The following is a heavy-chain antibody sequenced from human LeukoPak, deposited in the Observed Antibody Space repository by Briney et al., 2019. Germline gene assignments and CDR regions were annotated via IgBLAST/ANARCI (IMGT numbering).Heavy chain of an antibody. CDR2: ISRDGSTT. Sequence: GGSLRLSCAASGFAFSSYWMHWVRQAPGKGLVWVSGISRDGSTTAYADSVKGRFTISRDNAKNTLYLQMNSLRAEDTAVFYCGRPRGYSAYDPLDYWGQGTRVTVSS. J-gene: IGHJ4*02. D-gene: IGHD5-12*01. CDR1: GFAFSSYW. V-gene: IGHV3-74*01. CDR3: GRPRGYSAYDPLDY.